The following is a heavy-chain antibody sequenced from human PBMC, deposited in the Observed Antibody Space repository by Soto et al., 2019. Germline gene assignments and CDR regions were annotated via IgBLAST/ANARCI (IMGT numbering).Heavy chain of an antibody. V-gene: IGHV1-8*01. CDR2: MNPNSGNT. Sequence: GASVKVSCKASGYTFTSYDINWVRQATGQGLEWMGWMNPNSGNTGYAQKFQGRVTMTRNTSISTAYMELSSLRSEDTAVYYCAGGGMLSTPKLTISYWYYYGMDVWGKGTTVTVSS. CDR1: GYTFTSYD. D-gene: IGHD2-15*01. CDR3: AGGGMLSTPKLTISYWYYYGMDV. J-gene: IGHJ6*04.